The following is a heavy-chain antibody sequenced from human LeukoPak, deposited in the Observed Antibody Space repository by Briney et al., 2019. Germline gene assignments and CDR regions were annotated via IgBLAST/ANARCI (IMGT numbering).Heavy chain of an antibody. CDR1: GGSISSGGYS. Sequence: SQTLSLTCAVSGGSISSGGYSWSWIRQPPGKGLEWIGYIYHSGSTYYNPSLKSRVTISVDTSKNQFSLKLSSVTAADTAVYYCAKSTPYIAGHYYGMDAWGQGTTVTVSS. D-gene: IGHD5/OR15-5a*01. V-gene: IGHV4-30-2*01. CDR3: AKSTPYIAGHYYGMDA. J-gene: IGHJ6*02. CDR2: IYHSGST.